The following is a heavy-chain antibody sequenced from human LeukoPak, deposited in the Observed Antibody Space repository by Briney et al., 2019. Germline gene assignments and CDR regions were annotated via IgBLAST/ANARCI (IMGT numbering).Heavy chain of an antibody. CDR1: GFTFSSYA. V-gene: IGHV3-23*01. Sequence: PGGSLRLSCAASGFTFSSYAMSWVRQAPGKGLEWVSAISGSGGSTYYADSVKGRFTISRDNSKNTLYLQMNSLRAEDTAVYYCARDGEYYGSGSPDYWGQGTLVTVSS. J-gene: IGHJ4*02. D-gene: IGHD3-10*01. CDR2: ISGSGGST. CDR3: ARDGEYYGSGSPDY.